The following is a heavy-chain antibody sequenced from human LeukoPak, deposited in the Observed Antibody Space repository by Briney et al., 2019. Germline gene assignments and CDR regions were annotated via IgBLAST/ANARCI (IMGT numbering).Heavy chain of an antibody. Sequence: GGSLRLSCAGSGLTFSNAWLSWVRQAPGKGLEWVGRIKTKTEGGTTEYPAPVKGRFTVSRDDSKDTVFRQMNSLKSEDTAVYYCTIDSNSGWSGYWGQGTLVTVSS. D-gene: IGHD6-19*01. CDR1: GLTFSNAW. J-gene: IGHJ4*02. CDR3: TIDSNSGWSGY. CDR2: IKTKTEGGTT. V-gene: IGHV3-15*01.